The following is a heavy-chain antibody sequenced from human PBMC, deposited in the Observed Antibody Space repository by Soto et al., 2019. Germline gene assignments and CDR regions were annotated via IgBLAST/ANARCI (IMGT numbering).Heavy chain of an antibody. D-gene: IGHD6-19*01. CDR3: ARAGDSSGPVALGY. CDR1: GGSISSGGSS. Sequence: QLQLQESGSGLVKPSQTLSLTCAVSGGSISSGGSSWSWIRQPPGKGLEWIGYIYHSGSTYYNPARKSRVTTSVDRSKNQFYLKLSSVTAADTAVYYCARAGDSSGPVALGYWGQGTLVTVSS. V-gene: IGHV4-30-2*01. J-gene: IGHJ4*02. CDR2: IYHSGST.